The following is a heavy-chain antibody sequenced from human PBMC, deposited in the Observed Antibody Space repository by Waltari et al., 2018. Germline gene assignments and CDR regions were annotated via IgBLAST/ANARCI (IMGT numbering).Heavy chain of an antibody. Sequence: EVQLVESGGGLIQPGGSLRLSCAASGFTVSSNYMSWVRQAPGKGLEWVSVIYSGGSTYYADSVKGRFTISRDNSKNTLYLQMNSLRAEDTAVYYCARDLSSGGPSHYDAFDIWGQGTMVTVSS. D-gene: IGHD6-19*01. J-gene: IGHJ3*02. CDR3: ARDLSSGGPSHYDAFDI. CDR2: IYSGGST. V-gene: IGHV3-53*01. CDR1: GFTVSSNY.